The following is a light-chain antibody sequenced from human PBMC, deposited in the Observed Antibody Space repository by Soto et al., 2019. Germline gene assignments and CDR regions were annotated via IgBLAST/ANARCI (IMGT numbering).Light chain of an antibody. J-gene: IGLJ3*02. CDR3: ETWDSNTWV. CDR2: LEGIGSY. V-gene: IGLV4-60*02. CDR1: SGHSSYI. Sequence: QPVLTQSSSASASLGSSVKLTCSLSSGHSSYIIAWHQQQPGKAPRCLMKLEGIGSYNKGSGVPDRFSGSSSGADRCLTISNLQFEVEADYYCETWDSNTWVFDGGTKLTVL.